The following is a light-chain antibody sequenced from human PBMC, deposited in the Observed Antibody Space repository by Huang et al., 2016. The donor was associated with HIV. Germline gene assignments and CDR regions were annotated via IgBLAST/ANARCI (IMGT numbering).Light chain of an antibody. J-gene: IGKJ2*01. CDR3: QQYNNWPYT. CDR1: QRVGSK. CDR2: GAS. V-gene: IGKV3-15*01. Sequence: DTVMTQTPATLSVSPGARATLSCRASQRVGSKLAWFQQKPGQAPRLLIHGASARATCVPASFGGSGSGTEFTLTISSLQSEDFAVYYCQQYNNWPYTFGQGTKLEIK.